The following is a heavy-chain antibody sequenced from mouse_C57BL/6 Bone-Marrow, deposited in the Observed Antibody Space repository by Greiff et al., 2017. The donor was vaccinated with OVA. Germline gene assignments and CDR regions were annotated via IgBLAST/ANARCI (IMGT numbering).Heavy chain of an antibody. J-gene: IGHJ3*01. CDR3: ARGGYYSWFAY. Sequence: VQLVESGGGLVKPGGSLKLSCAASGFTFSSYAMSWVRQTPEKRLEWVATISDGGSYTYYPDNVKGRFTISRDNAKNNLYLQMSHLKSEDTAMYYCARGGYYSWFAYWGQGTLVTVSA. CDR2: ISDGGSYT. CDR1: GFTFSSYA. D-gene: IGHD2-3*01. V-gene: IGHV5-4*01.